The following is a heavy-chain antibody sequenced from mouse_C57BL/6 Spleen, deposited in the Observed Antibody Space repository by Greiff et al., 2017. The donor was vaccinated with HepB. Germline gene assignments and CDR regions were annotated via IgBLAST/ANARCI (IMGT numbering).Heavy chain of an antibody. Sequence: VQLQQSGAELMKPGASVKLSCKATGYTFTGYWIEWVKQRPGHGLEWIGEILPGSGSTNYNEKFKGKATFTADTSSNTAYMQLSSLTTEDSDIYSCARRGLTTVVSPFAYWGQGTLVTVSA. V-gene: IGHV1-9*01. CDR1: GYTFTGYW. D-gene: IGHD1-1*01. J-gene: IGHJ3*01. CDR2: ILPGSGST. CDR3: ARRGLTTVVSPFAY.